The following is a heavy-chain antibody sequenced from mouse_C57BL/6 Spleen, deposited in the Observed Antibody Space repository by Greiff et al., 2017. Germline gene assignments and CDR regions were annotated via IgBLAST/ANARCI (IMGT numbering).Heavy chain of an antibody. J-gene: IGHJ3*01. CDR2: IDPTSGGT. CDR3: TRSWYGSSYNATY. D-gene: IGHD1-1*01. Sequence: QVQLQQPGAELVKPGASVKLSCKASGYTFTSYWMHWVKQRPGRGLEWIGRIDPTSGGTKYNEKFQSKATMTVDKPSSTAYMQLSSLTSEDSAVYCCTRSWYGSSYNATYWGPGTLVTVSA. V-gene: IGHV1-72*01. CDR1: GYTFTSYW.